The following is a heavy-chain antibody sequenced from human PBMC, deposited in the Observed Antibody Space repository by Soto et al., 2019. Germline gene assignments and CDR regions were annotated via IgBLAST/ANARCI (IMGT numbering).Heavy chain of an antibody. V-gene: IGHV1-2*02. CDR2: INPNSGGT. CDR1: GFTFSAYY. D-gene: IGHD2-2*01. CDR3: ARSLLDEYSSSWRSAYYGMDV. Sequence: ASVKVSCKASGFTFSAYYLYWVRPAPGQGLERIGCINPNSGGTNTAQKFQGRVTMTRDTSTSTVYMELSALISDDTAVYFCARSLLDEYSSSWRSAYYGMDVWGQGTTVTVSS. J-gene: IGHJ6*02.